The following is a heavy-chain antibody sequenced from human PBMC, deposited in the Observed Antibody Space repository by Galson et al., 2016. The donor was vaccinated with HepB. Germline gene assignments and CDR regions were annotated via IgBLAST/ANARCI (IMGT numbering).Heavy chain of an antibody. V-gene: IGHV3-48*02. CDR1: GFTFSSYA. D-gene: IGHD1-14*01. CDR2: ISTSSSTT. J-gene: IGHJ5*02. CDR3: AREPYIDP. Sequence: SLRLSCAASGFTFSSYAMSWVRQAPGKGLEWISFISTSSSTTYYADSVKGRFTISRDNAKSTLYLQMNSLRDEDTAIYYCAREPYIDPWGQGILVTVSS.